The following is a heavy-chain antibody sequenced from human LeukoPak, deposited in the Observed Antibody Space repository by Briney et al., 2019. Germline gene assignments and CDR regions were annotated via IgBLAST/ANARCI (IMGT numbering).Heavy chain of an antibody. J-gene: IGHJ5*02. V-gene: IGHV3-7*01. D-gene: IGHD6-19*01. Sequence: GGSLRLSCAASGFTFSSYWMRWVRQAPGKGLEWVANIKQDGSEKYYVDSVKGRFTISRDNAKNSLYLQMNSLRAEDTAVYYCARDRTGYSSGWFDPWGQGTLVTVSS. CDR2: IKQDGSEK. CDR1: GFTFSSYW. CDR3: ARDRTGYSSGWFDP.